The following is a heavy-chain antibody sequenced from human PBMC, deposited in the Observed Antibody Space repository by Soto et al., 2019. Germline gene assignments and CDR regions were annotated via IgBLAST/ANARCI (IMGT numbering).Heavy chain of an antibody. CDR3: ARGVDRQWADY. Sequence: KPSETLSLTCTVSGGSIGSYYWSWIRQPPGKGLEWIGYIYYSGSTNYNPSLKSRVTISVDTSKNQFSLKLSSLTAADTAVYYCARGVDRQWADYWGRGTLVTASS. J-gene: IGHJ4*02. D-gene: IGHD6-19*01. CDR1: GGSIGSYY. V-gene: IGHV4-59*01. CDR2: IYYSGST.